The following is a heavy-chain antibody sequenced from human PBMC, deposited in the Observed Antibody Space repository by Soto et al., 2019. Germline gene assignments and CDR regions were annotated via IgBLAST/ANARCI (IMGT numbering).Heavy chain of an antibody. V-gene: IGHV5-51*01. CDR3: ARQHVGDFWSGPRPYYFDY. Sequence: GESLKISCKGSGYSFTSYWIGWVRQMPVKGLEWMGIIYPGDSDTRYSPSFQGQVTISADKSISTAYLQWSSLKASDTAMYYCARQHVGDFWSGPRPYYFDYWGQGTLVTVSS. CDR1: GYSFTSYW. CDR2: IYPGDSDT. J-gene: IGHJ4*02. D-gene: IGHD3-3*01.